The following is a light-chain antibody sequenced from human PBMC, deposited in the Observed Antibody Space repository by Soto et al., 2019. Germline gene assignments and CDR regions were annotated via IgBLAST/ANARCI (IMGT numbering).Light chain of an antibody. J-gene: IGLJ2*01. CDR2: EGS. CDR3: CSYAGSSTAL. Sequence: QSVLTQPASVSGSPGQSITISCTGTSSDVGSYNLVSWYQQHPGKAPKLMIYEGSKRPSGVSNRFSGSKSDNTASLTISGLQAEDEADYYCCSYAGSSTALFGGGTKLTVL. CDR1: SSDVGSYNL. V-gene: IGLV2-23*01.